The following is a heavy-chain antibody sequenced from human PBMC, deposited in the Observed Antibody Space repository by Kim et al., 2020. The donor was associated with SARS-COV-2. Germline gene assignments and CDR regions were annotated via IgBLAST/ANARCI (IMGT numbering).Heavy chain of an antibody. Sequence: GGSLRLSCAASGFTFSSYSMNWVRQAPGKGLEWVSSISSSSSYIYYADSVKGRFTISRDNAKNSLYLQMNSLRAEDTAVYYCARVLLVVTYGMDVWGQGTTVTVSS. CDR1: GFTFSSYS. CDR2: ISSSSSYI. CDR3: ARVLLVVTYGMDV. D-gene: IGHD3-22*01. V-gene: IGHV3-21*01. J-gene: IGHJ6*02.